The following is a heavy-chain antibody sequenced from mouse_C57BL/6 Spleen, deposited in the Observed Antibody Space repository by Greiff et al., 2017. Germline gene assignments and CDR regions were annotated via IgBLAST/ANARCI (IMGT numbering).Heavy chain of an antibody. V-gene: IGHV5-16*01. Sequence: EVQLVESEGGLVQPGSSMKLSCTASGFTFSDYYMAWVRQVPEKGLEWVANINYDGSSTYYLDSLKSRFIISRDNAKNILYLQMSSLKSEDTATYYCARGYYYGSSYGSYYAMDYWGQGTSVTVSS. CDR1: GFTFSDYY. CDR2: INYDGSST. D-gene: IGHD1-1*01. CDR3: ARGYYYGSSYGSYYAMDY. J-gene: IGHJ4*01.